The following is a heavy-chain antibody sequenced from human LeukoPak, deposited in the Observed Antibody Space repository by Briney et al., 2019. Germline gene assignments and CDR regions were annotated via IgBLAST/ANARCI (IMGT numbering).Heavy chain of an antibody. V-gene: IGHV4-59*01. CDR3: ARETTLTGYSSGLGFNY. J-gene: IGHJ4*02. Sequence: SETLSLTCAVSGGSISGWYWSWIRQPPGKGLEWIGHIYDSGTTNYNPSLKSRVTMSVDSSKNQFSLKLTSVTAADTAVHYCARETTLTGYSSGLGFNYWGQGTLVTVSS. D-gene: IGHD6-19*01. CDR2: IYDSGTT. CDR1: GGSISGWY.